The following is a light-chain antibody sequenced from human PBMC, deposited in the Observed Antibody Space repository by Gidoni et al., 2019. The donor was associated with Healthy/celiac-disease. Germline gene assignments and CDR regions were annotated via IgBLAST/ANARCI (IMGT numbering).Light chain of an antibody. Sequence: EIVLTQTPATLSLSPGEKATLPGRASQSVSSSYLAWYQQKPDQAPRLLIYDASSRATGIPDRFSGSGSGTDFTLTISSLEPEDFAVYYCQQYYSSPPLTFGGGTKVEIK. CDR1: QSVSSSY. V-gene: IGKV3-20*01. CDR3: QQYYSSPPLT. J-gene: IGKJ4*01. CDR2: DAS.